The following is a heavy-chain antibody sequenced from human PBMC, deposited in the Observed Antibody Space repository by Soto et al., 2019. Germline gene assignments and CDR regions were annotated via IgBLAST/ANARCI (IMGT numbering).Heavy chain of an antibody. D-gene: IGHD6-19*01. J-gene: IGHJ4*02. CDR1: GGTFSSYA. CDR2: IIPIFGTA. CDR3: ARDRTAHSSGSYYFDY. Sequence: QVQLVQSGAEVKKPGSSVKVSCKASGGTFSSYAISWVRQAPGQGLEWMGGIIPIFGTANYAQMFQGRVTITADESTSTAYMELSSLRSEDTAVYYCARDRTAHSSGSYYFDYWGQGTLVTVSS. V-gene: IGHV1-69*12.